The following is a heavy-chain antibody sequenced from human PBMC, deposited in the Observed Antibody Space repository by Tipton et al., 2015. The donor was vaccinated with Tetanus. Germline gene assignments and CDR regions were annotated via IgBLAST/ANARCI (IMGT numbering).Heavy chain of an antibody. CDR1: GFIFSSYA. Sequence: SLRLSCVAPGFIFSSYAMSWVRQAPGKGLEWVSAISHGGSSTYYADSVKGRFTISRDNSENTLYLQMNSLRAEDTALYYCAKEIYSSGWSDYFDYWGQGTLVTVSS. CDR3: AKEIYSSGWSDYFDY. V-gene: IGHV3-23*01. J-gene: IGHJ4*02. D-gene: IGHD6-19*01. CDR2: ISHGGSST.